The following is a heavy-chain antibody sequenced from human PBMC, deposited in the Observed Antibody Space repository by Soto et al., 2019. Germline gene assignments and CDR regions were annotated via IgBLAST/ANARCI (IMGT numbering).Heavy chain of an antibody. CDR2: ISADNGNP. CDR3: AGWLSTSNIYYNGLDV. Sequence: GASVKVSCKASGYTFTAYAMHWVRQAPGQTLEWMGWISADNGNPKYSQKFQGRVTITRDTSASTAYMELSRLKSEDTAVYYCAGWLSTSNIYYNGLDVWGQGTLVTVSS. V-gene: IGHV1-3*01. J-gene: IGHJ6*02. CDR1: GYTFTAYA. D-gene: IGHD3-10*01.